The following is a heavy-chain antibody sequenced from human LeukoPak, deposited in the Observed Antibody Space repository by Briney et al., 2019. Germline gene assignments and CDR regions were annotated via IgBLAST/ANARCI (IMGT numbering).Heavy chain of an antibody. CDR1: GYTFTCYY. Sequence: GASVKVSCKASGYTFTCYYMHWVRQAPGQGLEWMGWINPNSGGTNYAQKFQGRVTMTRDTSISTAYVELSRLRSDDTAVYYCARDSGDGYITVLDYWGQGTLVTVSS. J-gene: IGHJ4*02. D-gene: IGHD5-24*01. CDR3: ARDSGDGYITVLDY. V-gene: IGHV1-2*02. CDR2: INPNSGGT.